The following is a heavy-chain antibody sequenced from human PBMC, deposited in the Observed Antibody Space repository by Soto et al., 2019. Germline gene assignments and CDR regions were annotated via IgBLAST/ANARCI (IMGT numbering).Heavy chain of an antibody. CDR1: GGTFSSYI. D-gene: IGHD3-10*01. J-gene: IGHJ6*04. Sequence: SVKVSCKASGGTFSSYIISWVRQAPGQGLEWMGRIIPILDIANYAQKLQGRVTITADKSTSTAYMELSSLRSEDTAVYYCARVFPAFFFGWGSLIYSSWGMDVGGKGTRATVP. CDR3: ARVFPAFFFGWGSLIYSSWGMDV. CDR2: IIPILDIA. V-gene: IGHV1-69*02.